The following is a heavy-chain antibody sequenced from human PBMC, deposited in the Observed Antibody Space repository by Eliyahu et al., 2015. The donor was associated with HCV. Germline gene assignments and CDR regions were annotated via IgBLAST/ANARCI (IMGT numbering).Heavy chain of an antibody. CDR3: ARLAPDYGMDV. CDR1: GFTFSSYS. V-gene: IGHV3-21*01. CDR2: ISSSSSYI. Sequence: EVQLVESGGGLVKPGGSLRLSCAASGFTFSSYSMNWVRQAPGKGLEWVSPISSSSSYIYYADSVKGRFTISRDNAKNSLYLQMNSLRAEDTAVYYCARLAPDYGMDVWGQGTTVTVSS. J-gene: IGHJ6*02.